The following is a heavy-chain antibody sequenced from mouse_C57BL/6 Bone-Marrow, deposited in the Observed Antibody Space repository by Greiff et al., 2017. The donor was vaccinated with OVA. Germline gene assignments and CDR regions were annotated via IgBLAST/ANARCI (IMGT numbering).Heavy chain of an antibody. V-gene: IGHV5-6*01. CDR2: ISSGGSYT. CDR1: GFTFSSYG. CDR3: ARHYYGSSLGYWYFDV. D-gene: IGHD1-1*01. Sequence: DVQLVESGGDLVKPGGSLKLSCAASGFTFSSYGMSWVRQTPDKRLEWVATISSGGSYTYYPDSVKGRFTISRDNAKNTLYLQMSSLKSEDTAMYYCARHYYGSSLGYWYFDVWGTGTTVTVSS. J-gene: IGHJ1*03.